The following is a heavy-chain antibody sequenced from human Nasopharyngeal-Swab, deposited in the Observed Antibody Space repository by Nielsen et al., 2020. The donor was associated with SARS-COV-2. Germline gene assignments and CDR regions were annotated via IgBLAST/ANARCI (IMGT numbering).Heavy chain of an antibody. CDR2: INLSGST. D-gene: IGHD3-22*01. V-gene: IGHV4-34*01. Sequence: RQAPGKGLEWLGEINLSGSTNYNPSLKSRVTISVDTSKNQFSLKLSSVTAADTAVYYCANRVYYYDSSGYRQTALFDYWGQGTLVTVSS. J-gene: IGHJ4*02. CDR3: ANRVYYYDSSGYRQTALFDY.